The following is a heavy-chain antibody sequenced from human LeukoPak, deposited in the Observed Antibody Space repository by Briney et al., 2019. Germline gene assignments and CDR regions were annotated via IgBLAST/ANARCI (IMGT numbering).Heavy chain of an antibody. CDR2: ISDSGSGT. Sequence: GGSLRHSCAASGFTFSSYAMSWVRQAPGKGLDWVSDISDSGSGTYYADSVKGRFTISRDNSKNTLYLQMNSLRAEDTAVYYCARILTGFYDSWGQGTLVTVSS. J-gene: IGHJ5*01. CDR3: ARILTGFYDS. CDR1: GFTFSSYA. D-gene: IGHD3-9*01. V-gene: IGHV3-23*01.